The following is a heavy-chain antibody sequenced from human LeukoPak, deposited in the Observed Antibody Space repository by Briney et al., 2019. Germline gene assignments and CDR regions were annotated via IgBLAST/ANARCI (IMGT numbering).Heavy chain of an antibody. V-gene: IGHV4-59*02. Sequence: NASETLSLTCTVSGGSVSTYYWNWIRQPPGKGLEWIGYIYYSGSTNYNPSLKSRLTISVDTSNNQFSLKLSFVTAADTAVYYCASTSGYCSGGNCYSAFDYWGQGTLVTVSS. J-gene: IGHJ4*02. CDR1: GGSVSTYY. CDR2: IYYSGST. D-gene: IGHD2-15*01. CDR3: ASTSGYCSGGNCYSAFDY.